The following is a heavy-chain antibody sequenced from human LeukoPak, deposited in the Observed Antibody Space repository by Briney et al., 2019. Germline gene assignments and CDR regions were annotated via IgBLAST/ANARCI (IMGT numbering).Heavy chain of an antibody. CDR3: ARDRAVGVVPAAMPNY. CDR1: GFTFSSYA. J-gene: IGHJ4*02. Sequence: GGSLRLSCAASGFTFSSYAMSWVRQAPGKGLEWVSAISGSGGSTYYADSVKGRFTISRDNSKNTLYLQMNSLRAEDTAVYYCARDRAVGVVPAAMPNYWGQGTLVTVSS. V-gene: IGHV3-23*01. D-gene: IGHD2-2*01. CDR2: ISGSGGST.